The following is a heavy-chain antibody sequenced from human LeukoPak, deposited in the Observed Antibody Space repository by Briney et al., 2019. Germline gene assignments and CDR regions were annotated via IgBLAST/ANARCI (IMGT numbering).Heavy chain of an antibody. CDR3: AREEYSSSSGWFDP. V-gene: IGHV4-31*03. CDR1: GGSISSGGYY. D-gene: IGHD6-6*01. J-gene: IGHJ5*02. Sequence: SQTLSLTCTVSGGSISSGGYYWSWIRQHPGKGLEWIGYIYYSGSTYYNPSLKSRVTISADTSKNQFSLKLSSVTAADTAVYYCAREEYSSSSGWFDPWGQGTLVTVSS. CDR2: IYYSGST.